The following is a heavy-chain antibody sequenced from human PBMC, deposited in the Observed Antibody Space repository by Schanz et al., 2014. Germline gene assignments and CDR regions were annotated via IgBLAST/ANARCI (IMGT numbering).Heavy chain of an antibody. CDR3: CRSWSPIYYHGLDV. Sequence: EVQLVESGGGLVQPGGSLRLSCVASGFTFSGSVMHWVRQASGKGLEWVGRIRSKADTYATTYAAPLKGRITISRDDSKNTAYLQMNSLKTEDTAVYYCCRSWSPIYYHGLDVWGQGTTVTVSS. D-gene: IGHD3-10*01. CDR2: IRSKADTYAT. V-gene: IGHV3-73*01. J-gene: IGHJ6*02. CDR1: GFTFSGSV.